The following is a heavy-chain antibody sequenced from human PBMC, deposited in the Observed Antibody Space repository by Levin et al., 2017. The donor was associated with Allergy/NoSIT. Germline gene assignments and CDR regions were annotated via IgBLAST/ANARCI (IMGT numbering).Heavy chain of an antibody. Sequence: SQTLSLTCAVYGGSFSGYYWSWIRQPPGKGLEWIGEINHSGSTNYNPSLKSRVTISVDTSKNQFSLKLSSVTAADTAVYYCARGFVTIFGVVPFGRGWFDPWGQGTLVTVSS. J-gene: IGHJ5*02. V-gene: IGHV4-34*01. CDR1: GGSFSGYY. CDR2: INHSGST. CDR3: ARGFVTIFGVVPFGRGWFDP. D-gene: IGHD3-3*01.